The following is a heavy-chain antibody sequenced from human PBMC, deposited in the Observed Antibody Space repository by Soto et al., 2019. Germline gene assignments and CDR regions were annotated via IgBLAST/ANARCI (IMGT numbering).Heavy chain of an antibody. D-gene: IGHD6-19*01. CDR2: IYPGDSDT. Sequence: EVQLVQSGTEVKKPGESLKISCKGSGYSFTSYWIGWVRQMPGKGLEWMGIIYPGDSDTRYSPSFQGQVTISADKSISTAYLQWRSLKASDTAMYYCARPREAGKNYYGVDVWGQGTTVTVSS. CDR3: ARPREAGKNYYGVDV. CDR1: GYSFTSYW. J-gene: IGHJ6*02. V-gene: IGHV5-51*01.